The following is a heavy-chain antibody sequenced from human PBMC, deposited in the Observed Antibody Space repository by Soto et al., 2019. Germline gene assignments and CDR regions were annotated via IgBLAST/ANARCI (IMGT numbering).Heavy chain of an antibody. CDR2: ISGSGGST. D-gene: IGHD6-13*01. J-gene: IGHJ4*02. V-gene: IGHV3-23*01. CDR1: GFTFSNYA. CDR3: EKDQGSSWYEIDY. Sequence: EVQLLESGGGLVQPGGSLRLSCAASGFTFSNYAVTWVRQAPGKGLEWVSTISGSGGSTYYADSVKGRFTISRDNSKNTLYLQMNSLRAEDTAVYYCEKDQGSSWYEIDYWGQGTLVSVCS.